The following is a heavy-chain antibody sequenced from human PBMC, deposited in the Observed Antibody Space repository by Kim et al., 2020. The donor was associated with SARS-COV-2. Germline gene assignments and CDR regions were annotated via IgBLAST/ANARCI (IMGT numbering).Heavy chain of an antibody. D-gene: IGHD3-22*01. V-gene: IGHV4-39*07. Sequence: SETLSLTCTVSGGSISSSSYYWGWIRQPPGKGLEWIGSIYYSGSTYYNPSLKSRVTISVDTSKNQFSLKLSSVTAADTAVYYCARAFVHYYDSSGYYLWGQGTLVTVSS. CDR3: ARAFVHYYDSSGYYL. J-gene: IGHJ4*02. CDR1: GGSISSSSYY. CDR2: IYYSGST.